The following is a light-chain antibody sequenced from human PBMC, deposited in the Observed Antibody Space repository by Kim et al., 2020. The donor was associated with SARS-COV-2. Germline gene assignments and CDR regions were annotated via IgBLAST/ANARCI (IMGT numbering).Light chain of an antibody. V-gene: IGLV3-1*01. Sequence: PVRSARITRSGYSLGGKYVSWYLLRPGHTPVVVIYQDNQRPSGIPGPISGSSSGNTATLTIRGTQAISEANYYCQAWNCSTHNYVFGAGTKVTVL. J-gene: IGLJ1*01. CDR3: QAWNCSTHNYV. CDR2: QDN. CDR1: SLGGKY.